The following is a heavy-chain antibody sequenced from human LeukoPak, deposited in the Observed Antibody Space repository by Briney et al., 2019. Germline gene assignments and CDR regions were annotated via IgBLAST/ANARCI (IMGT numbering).Heavy chain of an antibody. CDR2: FHVSGTT. D-gene: IGHD3-10*01. Sequence: SETLSLTCTVSGGSLSGRSWSWKRQPPGKGLEWIGYFHVSGTTNYNPSLQSRVTISVDMSKNQFSLRLSSVTAADTAVYFCARGSGWYDPWGQGTLVTVSS. J-gene: IGHJ5*02. CDR1: GGSLSGRS. CDR3: ARGSGWYDP. V-gene: IGHV4-59*11.